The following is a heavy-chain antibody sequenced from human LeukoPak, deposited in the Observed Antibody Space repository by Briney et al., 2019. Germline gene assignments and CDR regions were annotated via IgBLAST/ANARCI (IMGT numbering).Heavy chain of an antibody. V-gene: IGHV4-39*01. CDR2: IYHSGRT. J-gene: IGHJ1*01. CDR3: ARRRYYDSTGYFG. D-gene: IGHD3-22*01. CDR1: GDYISSSSYY. Sequence: SETLSLTCAVSGDYISSSSYYWGWIRQSPGTGLEWIGDIYHSGRTYYNPSLKSRVAISIDTSKNQFSLRLRSMTAADTAVYCARRRYYDSTGYFGWGRGTLVTVSS.